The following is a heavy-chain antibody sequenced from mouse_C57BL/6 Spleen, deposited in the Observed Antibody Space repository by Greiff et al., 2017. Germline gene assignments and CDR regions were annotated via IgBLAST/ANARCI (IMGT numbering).Heavy chain of an antibody. V-gene: IGHV1-81*01. Sequence: QVQLQQSGAELARPGASVKLSCKASGYTFTSYGISWVKQRTGQGLEWIGEIYPRSGNTYYNEKFKGKATLTADKSSSTAYMELRSLTSEDSAVYFCAREDPDGYWFAYWGQGTLVTVSA. J-gene: IGHJ3*01. CDR3: AREDPDGYWFAY. D-gene: IGHD2-3*01. CDR2: IYPRSGNT. CDR1: GYTFTSYG.